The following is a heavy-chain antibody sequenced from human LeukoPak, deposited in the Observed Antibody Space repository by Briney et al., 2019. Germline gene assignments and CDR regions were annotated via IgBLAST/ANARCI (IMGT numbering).Heavy chain of an antibody. CDR1: GYTFTSYG. V-gene: IGHV1-18*01. CDR3: ARDEGIVPTQSDY. Sequence: ASVKVSCKASGYTFTSYGITWVRQAPGQGLEGMGWISAYNGNTKYVQKFQGRVTMTTDTSTNTAYMELRSLRSDDTAVYYCARDEGIVPTQSDYWGQGTLVTVSS. CDR2: ISAYNGNT. D-gene: IGHD2/OR15-2a*01. J-gene: IGHJ4*02.